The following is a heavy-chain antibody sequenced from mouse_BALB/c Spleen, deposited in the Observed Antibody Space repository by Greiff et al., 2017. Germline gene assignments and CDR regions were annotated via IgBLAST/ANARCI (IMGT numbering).Heavy chain of an antibody. V-gene: IGHV5-6-3*01. Sequence: DVKLVESGGGLVQPGGSLKLSCAASGFTFSSYGMSWVRQTPDKRLELVATINSNGGSTYYPDSVKGRFTISRDNAKNTLYLQMSSLKSEDTAMYYCARDGYYPAWFAYWGQGTLVTVSA. CDR1: GFTFSSYG. D-gene: IGHD2-3*01. CDR2: INSNGGST. CDR3: ARDGYYPAWFAY. J-gene: IGHJ3*01.